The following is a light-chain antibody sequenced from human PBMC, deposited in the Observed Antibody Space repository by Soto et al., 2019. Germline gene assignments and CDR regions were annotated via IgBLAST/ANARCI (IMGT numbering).Light chain of an antibody. CDR2: DVS. Sequence: HSALTQPASVSGSPGQSIIISCTGTSSDVGGYNYVSWYQQHPGKAPKLMIYDVSNRPSGVSNRFSGSKSGNTASLTISGLQAEDEADYYRSSYTSSSTHVFGTGTKVTVL. J-gene: IGLJ1*01. V-gene: IGLV2-14*01. CDR1: SSDVGGYNY. CDR3: SSYTSSSTHV.